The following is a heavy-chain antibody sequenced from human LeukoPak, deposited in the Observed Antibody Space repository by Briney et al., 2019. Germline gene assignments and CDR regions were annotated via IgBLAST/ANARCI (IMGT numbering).Heavy chain of an antibody. CDR2: FIPIFGTA. J-gene: IGHJ4*02. D-gene: IGHD1-26*01. CDR1: GGTFSSYA. Sequence: ASVKVSCKASGGTFSSYAINWVRQAPGQGLEWMGGFIPIFGTANYAQKFQGRVTITTDESTSTAYMELSSLRSEDTAVYYCARVEYSGSYYGAFDYWGQGTLVTVSS. CDR3: ARVEYSGSYYGAFDY. V-gene: IGHV1-69*05.